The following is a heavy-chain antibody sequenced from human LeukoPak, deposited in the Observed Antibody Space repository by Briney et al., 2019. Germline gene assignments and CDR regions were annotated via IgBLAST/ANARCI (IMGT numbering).Heavy chain of an antibody. D-gene: IGHD2-15*01. CDR3: ARQEYCSGGSCYTWFDP. V-gene: IGHV5-51*01. J-gene: IGHJ5*02. Sequence: GESLKISCKGSGYSINNYWISWVRQMPGKGLEWMGIIYPADSDIRYSPSFQGQVTISADKSISTAYLQWSSLEASDTAMYYCARQEYCSGGSCYTWFDPWGQGTLVTVSP. CDR2: IYPADSDI. CDR1: GYSINNYW.